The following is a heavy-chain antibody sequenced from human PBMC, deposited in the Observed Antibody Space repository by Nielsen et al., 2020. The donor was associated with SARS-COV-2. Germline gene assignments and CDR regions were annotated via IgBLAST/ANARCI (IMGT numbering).Heavy chain of an antibody. V-gene: IGHV3-49*04. CDR1: GFTFGDYA. CDR2: IRSKAYGGTT. CDR3: TRGTYSSSSPLHYYYYYGMDV. J-gene: IGHJ6*02. Sequence: GESLKISCTASGFTFGDYAMSWVRQAPGKGLERVGFIRSKAYGGTTEYAASVKGRFTISRDDSKSIAYLQMNSLKTEDTAVYYCTRGTYSSSSPLHYYYYYGMDVWGQGTTVTVSS. D-gene: IGHD6-13*01.